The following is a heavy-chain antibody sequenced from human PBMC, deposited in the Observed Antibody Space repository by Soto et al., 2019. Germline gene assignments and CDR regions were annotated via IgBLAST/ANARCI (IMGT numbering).Heavy chain of an antibody. CDR2: IYYSGST. D-gene: IGHD3-3*01. V-gene: IGHV4-59*01. CDR1: GGSISSYY. Sequence: QVQLQESGPGLVKPSETLSLTCTVSGGSISSYYWSWIRQPPGKGLEWIGYIYYSGSTNYNPSLQSRVTISVDTSKNQFALKLSSVTAADTAVYYCARSRSSFGGYYYYMDVWGKGTTVTVSS. CDR3: ARSRSSFGGYYYYMDV. J-gene: IGHJ6*03.